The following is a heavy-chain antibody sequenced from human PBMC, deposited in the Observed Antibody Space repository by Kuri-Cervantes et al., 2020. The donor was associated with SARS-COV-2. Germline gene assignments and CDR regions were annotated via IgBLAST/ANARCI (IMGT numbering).Heavy chain of an antibody. J-gene: IGHJ6*02. CDR3: ARLNYYYYGMDV. V-gene: IGHV3-69-1*02. Sequence: GESLKISCAASGFTFSDYYMNWVRQAPGQGLEWVSSISSSSTIYYADSVKGRFTISRDNAKNSLYLQMNSLRAEDAAVYYCARLNYYYYGMDVWGQGTTVTVSS. CDR2: ISSSSTI. CDR1: GFTFSDYY.